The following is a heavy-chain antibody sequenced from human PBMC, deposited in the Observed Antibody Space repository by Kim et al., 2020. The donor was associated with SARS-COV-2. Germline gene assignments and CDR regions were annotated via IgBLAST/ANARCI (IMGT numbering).Heavy chain of an antibody. CDR1: GGSISSSSYY. V-gene: IGHV4-39*01. Sequence: SETLSLTCTVSGGSISSSSYYWGWIRQPPGKGLEWIGSIYYSGSTYYNPSLKSRVTISVDTSKNQFSLKLSSVTAADTAVYYCARVDYGGKRPYYYYYYGMDVWGQGTTVTVSS. CDR3: ARVDYGGKRPYYYYYYGMDV. D-gene: IGHD4-17*01. J-gene: IGHJ6*02. CDR2: IYYSGST.